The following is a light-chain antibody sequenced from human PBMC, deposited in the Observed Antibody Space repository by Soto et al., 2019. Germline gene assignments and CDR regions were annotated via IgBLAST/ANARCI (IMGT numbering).Light chain of an antibody. CDR1: SSNIGRNT. CDR2: SDK. Sequence: QPVLAQPPSASGAPGQTVTMSCSGSSSNIGRNTVNWYQHLPGTAPKLLIYSDKQRPSGVPCRFSASKSGTSASLAISGLQSEDEAYYYCVTWDSSLIGYVFGTGTKVTVL. J-gene: IGLJ1*01. V-gene: IGLV1-44*01. CDR3: VTWDSSLIGYV.